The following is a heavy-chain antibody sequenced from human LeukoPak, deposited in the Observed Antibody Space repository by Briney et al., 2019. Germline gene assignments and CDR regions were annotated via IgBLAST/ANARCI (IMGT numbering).Heavy chain of an antibody. CDR2: FDPEDGET. D-gene: IGHD4-17*01. J-gene: IGHJ4*02. CDR3: ARGGYGDYVLTCLDH. CDR1: GYTLTELS. Sequence: GASVKVSCKVSGYTLTELSMHWVRQAPGKGLEWMGGFDPEDGETIYAQKFQGRVTMTGDTSITTAYMELSRLRSDDTAVYYCARGGYGDYVLTCLDHWGQGTLVTVSS. V-gene: IGHV1-24*01.